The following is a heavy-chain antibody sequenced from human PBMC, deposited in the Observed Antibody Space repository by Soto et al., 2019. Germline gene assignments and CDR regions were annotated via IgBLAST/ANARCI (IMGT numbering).Heavy chain of an antibody. Sequence: GGSLRLSCVASGFTFSSHGMRWVRQAPGKGLEWVAVIWYDGSNKDCADAVKGRFTTSRDNSKNTLYLQMNSLRAEDTAVYYCARDADTTMGYAMDVWGQGATVTVSS. J-gene: IGHJ6*02. V-gene: IGHV3-33*01. D-gene: IGHD5-18*01. CDR3: ARDADTTMGYAMDV. CDR1: GFTFSSHG. CDR2: IWYDGSNK.